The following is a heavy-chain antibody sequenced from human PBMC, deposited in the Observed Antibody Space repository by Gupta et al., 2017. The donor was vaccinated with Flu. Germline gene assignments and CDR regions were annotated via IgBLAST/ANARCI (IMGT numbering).Heavy chain of an antibody. D-gene: IGHD3-22*01. J-gene: IGHJ4*02. CDR3: ATYESSAYYVEY. V-gene: IGHV3-23*01. CDR1: GFALSGYA. CDR2: ISGSGSST. Sequence: EVQLLESGGGLVQPGGSLRLSCAASGFALSGYAMSWVRQAPGKGLEWVSTISGSGSSTYYADSVKGRFTISRDNSKSTLYLQMNSLRAEDTAVYSCATYESSAYYVEYWGQGTLVTVSS.